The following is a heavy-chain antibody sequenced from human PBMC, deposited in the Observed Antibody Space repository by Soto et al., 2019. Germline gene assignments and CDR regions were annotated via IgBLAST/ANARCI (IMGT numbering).Heavy chain of an antibody. CDR2: IIPILGIA. CDR1: GGTFSSYA. Sequence: ASVKVSCKASGGTFSSYAISWVRQAPGQGLEWMGGIIPILGIAKYAQKFQGRVTITADKSTSTAYMELSSLRSEDTAVYYGASRGNSLRYPCDYWGQGTLVTVSS. V-gene: IGHV1-69*10. D-gene: IGHD3-9*01. J-gene: IGHJ4*02. CDR3: ASRGNSLRYPCDY.